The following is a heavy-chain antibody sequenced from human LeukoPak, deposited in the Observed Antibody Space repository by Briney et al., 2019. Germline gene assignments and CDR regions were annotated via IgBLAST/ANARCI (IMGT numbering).Heavy chain of an antibody. D-gene: IGHD3-22*01. CDR2: ISGSGGST. CDR3: ARDRYYDSSGYYGTGPYYYGMDV. CDR1: GFTFSSYA. J-gene: IGHJ6*02. V-gene: IGHV3-23*01. Sequence: GGSLRLSCAASGFTFSSYAMSWVRQAPGKGLEWVSAISGSGGSTYSADSVMGRFTISRDNSKNTLSLQMNSLRAEDTAVYYCARDRYYDSSGYYGTGPYYYGMDVWGQGTTVTVSS.